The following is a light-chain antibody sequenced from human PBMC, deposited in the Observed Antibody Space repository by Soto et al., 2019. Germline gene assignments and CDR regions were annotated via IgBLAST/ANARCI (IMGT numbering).Light chain of an antibody. CDR3: QHYKSDSRT. CDR2: NXS. Sequence: IVMTQSPGTLSVSPGERAPLSWTASQSGSSNLAWSQQKPGQPPRXLXANXSTMATGSPARLSGSGSVTEFTLTISSLHPYDYANYYFQHYKSDSRTFGQGTKVDIK. CDR1: QSGSSN. V-gene: IGKV3-15*01. J-gene: IGKJ1*01.